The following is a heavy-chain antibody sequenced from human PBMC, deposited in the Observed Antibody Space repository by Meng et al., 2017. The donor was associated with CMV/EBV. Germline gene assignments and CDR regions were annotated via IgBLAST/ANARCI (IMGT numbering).Heavy chain of an antibody. CDR3: ARTKLFVVTPTGRNWYFDL. CDR2: INQDGSER. Sequence: GESLKISCAASGFTFSSYWVSWVRQAPGKGLEWVASINQDGSERYYVDSVKGRFTISRDNAKNSLFLQMNSLRAEDTAQYFCARTKLFVVTPTGRNWYFDLWGRGTLVTVSS. V-gene: IGHV3-7*01. D-gene: IGHD2-2*01. J-gene: IGHJ2*01. CDR1: GFTFSSYW.